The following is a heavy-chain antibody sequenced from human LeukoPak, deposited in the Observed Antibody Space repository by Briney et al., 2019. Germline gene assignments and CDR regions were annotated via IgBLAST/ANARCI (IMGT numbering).Heavy chain of an antibody. D-gene: IGHD3-3*01. J-gene: IGHJ4*02. CDR1: GYTFTSYY. CDR3: ARDPPIRFREGYFDY. V-gene: IGHV1-46*01. Sequence: ASVKVSCKASGYTFTSYYMHWVRQAPGQGLEWMGIINPSGGSTSYAQKFQGRVTMTRDTSTSTVYMELSSLRSEDTAVYYCARDPPIRFREGYFDYWGQGTLVTVSS. CDR2: INPSGGST.